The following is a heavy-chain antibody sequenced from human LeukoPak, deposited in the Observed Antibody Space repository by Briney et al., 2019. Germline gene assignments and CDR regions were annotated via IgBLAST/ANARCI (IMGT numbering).Heavy chain of an antibody. V-gene: IGHV3-74*01. J-gene: IGHJ4*02. Sequence: GGSLRLSCAASGFNFASNWMHWVRQTPGKGLMWVSRINSGGSGTSYADSVEGRFTISRDNSKNTLYLQMNSLRAEDTAMYYCASGHSNGYYPPDQWGQGTLVTVSS. D-gene: IGHD3-22*01. CDR3: ASGHSNGYYPPDQ. CDR1: GFNFASNW. CDR2: INSGGSGT.